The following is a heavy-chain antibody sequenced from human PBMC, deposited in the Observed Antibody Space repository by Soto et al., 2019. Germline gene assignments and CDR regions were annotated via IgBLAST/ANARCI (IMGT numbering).Heavy chain of an antibody. Sequence: XVXVSCKASGYTFSSYYIHWVRQAPGQGLEWIXIITHXGASTNYAQNXXGRLTVPXXTSKDTVYMDLSAITSDDTAMYYCARGLGMGDCWGQGTLVTVSS. CDR2: ITHXGAST. CDR3: ARGLGMGDC. V-gene: IGHV1-46*01. D-gene: IGHD2-8*01. J-gene: IGHJ4*02. CDR1: GYTFSSYY.